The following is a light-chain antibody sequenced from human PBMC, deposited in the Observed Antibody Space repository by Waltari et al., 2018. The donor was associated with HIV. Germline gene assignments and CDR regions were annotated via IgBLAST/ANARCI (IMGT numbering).Light chain of an antibody. CDR1: QSVSSSY. J-gene: IGKJ1*01. CDR3: QQYGNSPRT. CDR2: GAS. Sequence: EIVLTQSPGTLSLSPGERTPLSCRASQSVSSSYLAWYQQKPGQAPRLLIYGASSRATGIPDRFSGSGSGTDFTLTISSLEPEDFAVYYCQQYGNSPRTFGQGTKVEIK. V-gene: IGKV3-20*01.